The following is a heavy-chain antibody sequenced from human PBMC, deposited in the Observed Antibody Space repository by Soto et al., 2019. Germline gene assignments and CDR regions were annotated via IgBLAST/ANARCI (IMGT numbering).Heavy chain of an antibody. CDR2: IIPIFGTA. CDR3: ARDTVYYDSSGYYYHE. J-gene: IGHJ4*02. Sequence: GASVKVSCKAPGGTFSSYAISWVRQAPGQGLEWMGGIIPIFGTANYAQKFQGRVTITADESTSTAYMELSSLGSEDTAVYYCARDTVYYDSSGYYYHEWGQGTLVTVSS. V-gene: IGHV1-69*13. D-gene: IGHD3-22*01. CDR1: GGTFSSYA.